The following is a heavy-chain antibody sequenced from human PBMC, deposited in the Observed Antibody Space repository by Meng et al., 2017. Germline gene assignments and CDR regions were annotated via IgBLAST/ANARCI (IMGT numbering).Heavy chain of an antibody. Sequence: GESLKISCAASGFTFSSYTMNWVRQAPGKGLEWVSTIRNSSSYKYYADSVKGRFTISRDNAENSLYLQMNSLRAEDTAVYDCNPAQVPGIAEAGGDYWGQGTLVTVSS. V-gene: IGHV3-21*01. D-gene: IGHD6-19*01. J-gene: IGHJ4*02. CDR2: IRNSSSYK. CDR1: GFTFSSYT. CDR3: NPAQVPGIAEAGGDY.